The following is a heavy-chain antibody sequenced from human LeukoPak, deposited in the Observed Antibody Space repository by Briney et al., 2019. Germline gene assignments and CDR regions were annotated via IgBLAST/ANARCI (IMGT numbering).Heavy chain of an antibody. D-gene: IGHD6-19*01. CDR1: GFTFSSYG. V-gene: IGHV3-33*01. J-gene: IGHJ5*02. CDR3: ATSMAGFNWFDP. CDR2: IWYDGSNK. Sequence: GGSLRLSCAASGFTFSSYGMHWVRQAPGKGLEWVAVIWYDGSNKYYADSVKGRFTISRDNSKNTLSLQMNSLRAEDTAVYYCATSMAGFNWFDPWGQGTLVTVSS.